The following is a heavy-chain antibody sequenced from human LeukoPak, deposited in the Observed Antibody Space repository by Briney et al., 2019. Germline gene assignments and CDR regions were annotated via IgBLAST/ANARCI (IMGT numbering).Heavy chain of an antibody. CDR1: GYTFTGYY. Sequence: ASVKVSCKASGYTFTGYYMHWVRQAPGQGLEWMGWINPNSGNTGYAQKFQGRVTITRNTSISTAYMELRSLRSDDTAVYYCARSSGYYTYFDYWGQGTLVTVSS. V-gene: IGHV1-8*03. D-gene: IGHD3-22*01. CDR2: INPNSGNT. CDR3: ARSSGYYTYFDY. J-gene: IGHJ4*02.